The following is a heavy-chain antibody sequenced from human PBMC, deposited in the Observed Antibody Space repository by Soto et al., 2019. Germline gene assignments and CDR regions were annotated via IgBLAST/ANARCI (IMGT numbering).Heavy chain of an antibody. J-gene: IGHJ4*02. V-gene: IGHV3-23*01. CDR1: GFSFGAFD. D-gene: IGHD7-27*01. CDR2: IESGGST. CDR3: VKGAWGDF. Sequence: EVQLLESGGGLVQPGESLRPSCAASGFSFGAFDMTWVRQAPGKGLELVSVIESGGSTHYADSVKGRFTISRDNTRNTLYLQMNSLRAEDTALYYCVKGAWGDFWGQGTLVTVSS.